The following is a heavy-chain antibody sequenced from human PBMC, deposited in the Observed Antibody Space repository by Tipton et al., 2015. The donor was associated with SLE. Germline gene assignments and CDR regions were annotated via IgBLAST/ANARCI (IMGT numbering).Heavy chain of an antibody. J-gene: IGHJ4*02. CDR3: ARHDEPRRAFDI. CDR2: GNHSGST. D-gene: IGHD3-9*01. Sequence: TLSLTCAVYGGSFSGFYWSWIRQPPGRGLEWIGEGNHSGSTNYNPSIKSRVTISLDTSKNQFSLKLSSVTAADTAVYYCARHDEPRRAFDIWGQGTLVTVSS. V-gene: IGHV4-34*01. CDR1: GGSFSGFY.